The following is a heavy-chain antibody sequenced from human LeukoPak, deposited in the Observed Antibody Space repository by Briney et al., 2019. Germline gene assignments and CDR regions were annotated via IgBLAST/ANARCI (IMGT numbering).Heavy chain of an antibody. CDR1: GFTFSSYW. Sequence: GGSLRLSCAASGFTFSSYWMHWVRQAPGKGLVWVSRINSDGSSTRYADSVKGRFTISRDNTKNTLYLQMNSLRAEDTAVYYCARGIYDSGSYPPYYWGQGTLVTVSS. V-gene: IGHV3-74*01. J-gene: IGHJ4*02. CDR2: INSDGSST. CDR3: ARGIYDSGSYPPYY. D-gene: IGHD3-10*01.